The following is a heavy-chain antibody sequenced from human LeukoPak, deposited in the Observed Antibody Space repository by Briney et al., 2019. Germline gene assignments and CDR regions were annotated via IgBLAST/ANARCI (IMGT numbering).Heavy chain of an antibody. CDR2: ISGSGGST. D-gene: IGHD2-15*01. Sequence: GGSLRLSCAASGFTFSSYAMSWVSQAPGKGLEWVSAISGSGGSTYYADSVKGRFTISRDNSKNTLYLQMNSLRAEDTAVYYCAKDMEILVVVAAYFDYWGQGTLVTVSS. V-gene: IGHV3-23*01. CDR1: GFTFSSYA. J-gene: IGHJ4*02. CDR3: AKDMEILVVVAAYFDY.